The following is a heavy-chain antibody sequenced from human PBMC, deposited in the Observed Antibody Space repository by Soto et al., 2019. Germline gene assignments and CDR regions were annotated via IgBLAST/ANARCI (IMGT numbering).Heavy chain of an antibody. CDR3: ARDKGGAALKGSGMDV. J-gene: IGHJ6*02. V-gene: IGHV4-31*02. CDR1: GGSIGSRDYY. D-gene: IGHD2-8*01. CDR2: IYYNGNT. Sequence: QVQMRQSGPGLVKPSQTLSLKCSVSGGSIGSRDYYWSWIRQHPEKGLEWIGSIYYNGNTDYNPSLRGRPTISSDASMNEFSLKLTSVTAADTAVYYCARDKGGAALKGSGMDVWGQGTTVTVS.